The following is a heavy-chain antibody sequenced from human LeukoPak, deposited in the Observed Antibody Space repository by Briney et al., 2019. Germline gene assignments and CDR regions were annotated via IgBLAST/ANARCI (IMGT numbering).Heavy chain of an antibody. D-gene: IGHD6-25*01. CDR3: ARLTPVEGARGLIPAVDP. Sequence: PSETLSLTCTVSGGSISSYYWSWIRQPPGKGLEWIGYIYYSGSTNYNPSLKSRVTISVDTSKNQFSLKLSSVTAADTAVYYCARLTPVEGARGLIPAVDPWGQGTLVTVSS. CDR1: GGSISSYY. V-gene: IGHV4-59*08. CDR2: IYYSGST. J-gene: IGHJ5*02.